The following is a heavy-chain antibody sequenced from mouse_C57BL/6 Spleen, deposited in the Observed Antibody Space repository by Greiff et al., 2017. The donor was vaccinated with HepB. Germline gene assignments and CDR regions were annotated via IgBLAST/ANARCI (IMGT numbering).Heavy chain of an antibody. V-gene: IGHV1-64*01. J-gene: IGHJ4*01. CDR2: IHPNSGST. Sequence: QVQLQQPGAELVKPGASVKLSCKASGYTFTSYWMHWVKQRPGQGLEWIGMIHPNSGSTNYNEKFKSKATLTVDKSSSTAYMQLSSLTSEDSAVYYCARVDDGYYVDYAMDYWGQGTSVTVSS. CDR1: GYTFTSYW. D-gene: IGHD2-3*01. CDR3: ARVDDGYYVDYAMDY.